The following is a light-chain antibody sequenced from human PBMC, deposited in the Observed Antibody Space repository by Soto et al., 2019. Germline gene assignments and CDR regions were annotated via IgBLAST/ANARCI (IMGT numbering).Light chain of an antibody. CDR3: MQVLQTPYT. CDR1: QSLLHSDGKTY. V-gene: IGKV2-28*01. Sequence: DIVMTQSPLSLPVTPGEPASISCRSSQSLLHSDGKTYFDWYLQKPGQSPQLLIYLGSNRASGVPDRFTGSGSGTDFTLKISRVEADDVGVYYCMQVLQTPYTFGQGTKLEIK. J-gene: IGKJ2*01. CDR2: LGS.